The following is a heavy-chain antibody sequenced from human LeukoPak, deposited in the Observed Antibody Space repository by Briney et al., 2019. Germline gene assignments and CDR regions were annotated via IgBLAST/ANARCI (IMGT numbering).Heavy chain of an antibody. J-gene: IGHJ4*02. CDR1: GYSISSCYY. D-gene: IGHD3-10*01. CDR3: AGERPNYYGSGSYHPN. Sequence: PSETLSLTCTVSGYSISSCYYWGWIRQPPGKGLEWIGSIYHSGRTYYNPSLKSRVTISVDTYKNQFSLKLSSVTAADTAVYYCAGERPNYYGSGSYHPNWGQGTLVTVSS. CDR2: IYHSGRT. V-gene: IGHV4-38-2*02.